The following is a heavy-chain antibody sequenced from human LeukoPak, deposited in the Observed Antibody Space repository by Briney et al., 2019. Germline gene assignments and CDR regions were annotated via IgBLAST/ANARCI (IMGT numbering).Heavy chain of an antibody. J-gene: IGHJ6*01. CDR2: INHNGNVN. CDR1: GFTFSSYW. D-gene: IGHD1-26*01. CDR3: ARWGGLDV. V-gene: IGHV3-7*03. Sequence: GGSLRLSCAASGFTFSSYWMNWARQAPGKGLEWVASINHNGNVNYYVDSVKGRFTISRDNAKNSLYLQMSNLTAEDAAVYFCARWGGLDVWGQGAGVPVS.